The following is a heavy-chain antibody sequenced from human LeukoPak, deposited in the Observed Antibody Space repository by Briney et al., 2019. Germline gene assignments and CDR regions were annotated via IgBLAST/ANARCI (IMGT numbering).Heavy chain of an antibody. CDR2: MYYSGTT. CDR1: GGYINTRSYF. CDR3: ARVSYQLLSPANFDY. Sequence: SETPSLTCSASGGYINTRSYFWGWIRQSPGKGLEWIASMYYSGTTYYNPSLKSRVTISVDTSKNQFSLKLSSVTAADTAVYYCARVSYQLLSPANFDYWGQGTLVTVSS. V-gene: IGHV4-39*07. J-gene: IGHJ4*02. D-gene: IGHD2-2*01.